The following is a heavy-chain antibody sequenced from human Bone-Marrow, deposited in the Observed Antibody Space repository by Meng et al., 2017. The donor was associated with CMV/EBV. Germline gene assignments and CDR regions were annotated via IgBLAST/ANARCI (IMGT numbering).Heavy chain of an antibody. CDR2: ISAYNGNT. V-gene: IGHV1-18*01. D-gene: IGHD2-2*01. CDR3: ARWLVVVPAAQIIYYGMDV. Sequence: ASVKVSCKASGYTFTSYGISWVRQAPGQGLEWMGWISAYNGNTNYAQKLQGRVTMTTDTSTSTAYMELRSLRSDDTAVYYCARWLVVVPAAQIIYYGMDVCGQGTTVTVSS. J-gene: IGHJ6*02. CDR1: GYTFTSYG.